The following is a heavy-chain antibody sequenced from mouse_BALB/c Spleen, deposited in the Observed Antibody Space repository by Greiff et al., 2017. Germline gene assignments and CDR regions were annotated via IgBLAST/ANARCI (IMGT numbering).Heavy chain of an antibody. CDR1: GYTFTSYS. D-gene: IGHD1-1*02. CDR2: IYPGDGDT. V-gene: IGHV1-87*01. Sequence: VQLQESGAELVRPGASVKLSCKASGYTFTSYSMQWVKQRPGQGLEWIGAIYPGDGDTRYTQKFKGKATLTADKSSSTAYMQLSSLASEDSAVYYCRRWLRFQALDYWGQGTTVTVSA. CDR3: RRWLRFQALDY. J-gene: IGHJ4*01.